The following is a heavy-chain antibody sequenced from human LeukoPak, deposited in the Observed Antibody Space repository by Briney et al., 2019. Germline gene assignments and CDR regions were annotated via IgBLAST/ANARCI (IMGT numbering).Heavy chain of an antibody. D-gene: IGHD6-13*01. CDR1: GFTFSSYW. CDR3: ARVLHYSSSWYRSSYAFDI. Sequence: PGGSLRLSCAASGFTFSSYWMSWVRQAPGKGLEWVANIKQDGSEKYYVDSVKGRFTISRDNAKNSLYLQMNSLRAEDTAVYYCARVLHYSSSWYRSSYAFDIWGQGTMVTVSS. V-gene: IGHV3-7*01. CDR2: IKQDGSEK. J-gene: IGHJ3*02.